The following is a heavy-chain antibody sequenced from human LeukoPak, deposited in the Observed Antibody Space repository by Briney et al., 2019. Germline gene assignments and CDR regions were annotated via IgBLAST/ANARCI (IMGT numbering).Heavy chain of an antibody. J-gene: IGHJ4*02. CDR1: GYTFTGYY. D-gene: IGHD6-13*01. CDR3: ARHTSSWYYFDY. CDR2: INPNSGGT. Sequence: GASVTVSCKASGYTFTGYYMHWVRQAPGQGLEWMGWINPNSGGTNYAQKFQGRVTMTRDTSISTAYMELSRLRSDDTAVYYCARHTSSWYYFDYWGQGTLVTVSS. V-gene: IGHV1-2*02.